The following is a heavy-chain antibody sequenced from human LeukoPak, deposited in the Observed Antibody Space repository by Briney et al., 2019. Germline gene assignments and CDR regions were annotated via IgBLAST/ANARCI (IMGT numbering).Heavy chain of an antibody. D-gene: IGHD6-19*01. CDR3: ARHGAAVASRYFDL. CDR2: IYPGDSDT. V-gene: IGHV5-51*01. Sequence: GESLKISCKGSGYSFTNYWIAWVRQVPGKGLEWMGIIYPGDSDTRYSPSFQGQVTISADKSISTAYLQWSSLKASDTAIYYCARHGAAVASRYFDLWGRGTLLTVFS. J-gene: IGHJ2*01. CDR1: GYSFTNYW.